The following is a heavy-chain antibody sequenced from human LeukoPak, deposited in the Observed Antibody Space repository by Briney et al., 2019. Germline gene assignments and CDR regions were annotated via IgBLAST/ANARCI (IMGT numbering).Heavy chain of an antibody. D-gene: IGHD2-15*01. Sequence: SETLSLTCAIYGGSFGVYYWNLIRQSPGKGLEWIGEINHSGSINYNPSLKSRVTILVDTSKNQFSLKLSSMTAADTAVYYCARFPCSGDSCYSGIRAFDIWGQGTMVTVSS. CDR2: INHSGSI. V-gene: IGHV4-34*01. J-gene: IGHJ3*02. CDR1: GGSFGVYY. CDR3: ARFPCSGDSCYSGIRAFDI.